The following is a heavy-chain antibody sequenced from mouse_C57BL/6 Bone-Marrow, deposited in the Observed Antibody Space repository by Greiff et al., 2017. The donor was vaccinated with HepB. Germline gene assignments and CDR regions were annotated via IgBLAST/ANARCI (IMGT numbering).Heavy chain of an antibody. CDR3: ARGTGTGPFDY. D-gene: IGHD4-1*01. J-gene: IGHJ2*01. Sequence: QVQLQQSGAELVRPGTSVKLSCKASGYTFTNYWIGWAKQRPGHGLEWIGDIYPGDGCTNYNEKFKGKATLTADKSSSTAYMQFSSLTSEDSAIYYCARGTGTGPFDYWGQGTTLTASS. CDR2: IYPGDGCT. V-gene: IGHV1-63*01. CDR1: GYTFTNYW.